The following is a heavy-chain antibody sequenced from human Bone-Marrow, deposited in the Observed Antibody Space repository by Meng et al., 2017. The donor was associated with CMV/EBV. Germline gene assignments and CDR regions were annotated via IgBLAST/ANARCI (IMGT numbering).Heavy chain of an antibody. J-gene: IGHJ4*02. V-gene: IGHV3-43*01. D-gene: IGHD1-1*01. Sequence: LNFDEYAMKWVRQAPGKGLEWVSVISRGGGSSYYADSVKGRFTISRDNSKNSLYLQMNSLRTEDTALYYCARDIKRGVGWKYFFDYWGQGTLVTVSS. CDR3: ARDIKRGVGWKYFFDY. CDR2: ISRGGGSS. CDR1: LNFDEYA.